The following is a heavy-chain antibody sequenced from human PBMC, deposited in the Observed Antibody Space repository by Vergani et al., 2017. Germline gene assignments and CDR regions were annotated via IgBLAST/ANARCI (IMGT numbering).Heavy chain of an antibody. D-gene: IGHD5-18*01. Sequence: QVQLQQWGAGLLKPSETLSLTCAVYGGSFSGYYWSWIRQPPGKGLEWIGEINHSGSTNYNPSLKSRVTISVDTSKNQFSLKLSSVTAADTAVYYCAKDFLQATWIQLMTFDYWGQGTLVTVSS. CDR3: AKDFLQATWIQLMTFDY. CDR2: INHSGST. CDR1: GGSFSGYY. V-gene: IGHV4-34*01. J-gene: IGHJ4*02.